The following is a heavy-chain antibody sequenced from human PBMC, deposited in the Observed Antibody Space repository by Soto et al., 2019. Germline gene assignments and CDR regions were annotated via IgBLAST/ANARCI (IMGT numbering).Heavy chain of an antibody. V-gene: IGHV1-2*02. J-gene: IGHJ6*02. CDR2: INPNSGGT. D-gene: IGHD6-13*01. CDR3: ARETAGLSLREGGMDV. CDR1: GYTFTGYY. Sequence: ASVKVSCKASGYTFTGYYMHWVRQAPGQGLEWMGWINPNSGGTNYAQKFQGRVTMTRDTSISTAYMELSRLRSDDMAVYYCARETAGLSLREGGMDVWGQGTTVTVSS.